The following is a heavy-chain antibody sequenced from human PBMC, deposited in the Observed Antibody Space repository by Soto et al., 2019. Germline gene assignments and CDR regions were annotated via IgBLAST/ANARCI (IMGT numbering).Heavy chain of an antibody. CDR2: ISGSGGST. Sequence: GGSLRLSCAASGFTFSSYAMSWVRQAPGKGLEWVSAISGSGGSTYTADSGKGRFTSSRDNSKNTLYLQMNSLRAEDTAVYYCAKASVETYGSGSSLGMDYWGQGTLVTVSS. D-gene: IGHD3-10*01. J-gene: IGHJ4*02. CDR3: AKASVETYGSGSSLGMDY. V-gene: IGHV3-23*01. CDR1: GFTFSSYA.